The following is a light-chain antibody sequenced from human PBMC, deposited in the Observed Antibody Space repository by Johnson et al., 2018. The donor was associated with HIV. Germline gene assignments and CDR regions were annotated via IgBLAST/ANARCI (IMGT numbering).Light chain of an antibody. CDR2: DRN. CDR1: TSNIGSNS. Sequence: QSVLTQPPSVSAAPGQKVTISCSGNTSNIGSNSVSWYQHLPGIAPKLLVYDRNKRPPGIPDRFSGSKSGTSATLGITGLQTGDEADSYCGTVDISLSVYVFGTGTKVTVL. V-gene: IGLV1-51*01. J-gene: IGLJ1*01. CDR3: GTVDISLSVYV.